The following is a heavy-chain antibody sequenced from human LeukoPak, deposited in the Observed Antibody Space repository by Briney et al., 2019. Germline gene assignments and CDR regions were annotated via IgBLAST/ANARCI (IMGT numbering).Heavy chain of an antibody. CDR1: GGSISSSNW. CDR3: ARGWAAVASNYYYGMDV. V-gene: IGHV4-4*02. Sequence: SGTLSLTCAVSGGSISSSNWWSWVRQPPGKGLEWIGEIYHSGSTNYNPSLKSRVTISVDRSKNQFSLRLSSVTAADTAVYYCARGWAAVASNYYYGMDVWGQGTTVTVSS. J-gene: IGHJ6*02. CDR2: IYHSGST. D-gene: IGHD1-26*01.